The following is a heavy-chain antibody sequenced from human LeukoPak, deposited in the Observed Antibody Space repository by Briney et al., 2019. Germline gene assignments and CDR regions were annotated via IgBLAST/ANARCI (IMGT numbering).Heavy chain of an antibody. CDR1: GFTFSSYG. D-gene: IGHD6-13*01. CDR3: AKGLSRQQPGSN. V-gene: IGHV3-30*02. Sequence: PGGSLRLSCAASGFTFSSYGMHWVRQAPGKGLEWVAFIRYDGSNKYYADSVKGRFTISRDNSKNTLYLQMNSLRAEDTAVYYCAKGLSRQQPGSNWGQGTLVTVSS. J-gene: IGHJ4*02. CDR2: IRYDGSNK.